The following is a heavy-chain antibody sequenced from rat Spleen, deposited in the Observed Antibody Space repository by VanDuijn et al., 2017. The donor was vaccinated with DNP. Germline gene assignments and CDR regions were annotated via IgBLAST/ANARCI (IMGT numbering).Heavy chain of an antibody. Sequence: EVKLVESGGDLVQPGRSLKLSCVASGFSVTNDWMTWIRQIPGKGLEWVACISSSGDTTYYRDSVKGRFTISRDNAKSTLDLQMDSLRSEDTATYYCATGTFAYWGQGTLVTVSS. CDR1: GFSVTNDW. V-gene: IGHV5-31*01. CDR2: ISSSGDTT. J-gene: IGHJ3*01. CDR3: ATGTFAY.